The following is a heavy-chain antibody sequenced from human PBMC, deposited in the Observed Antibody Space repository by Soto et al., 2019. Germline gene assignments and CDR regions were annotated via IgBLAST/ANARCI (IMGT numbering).Heavy chain of an antibody. V-gene: IGHV1-69*02. CDR3: ARGSYQGFYYMDV. D-gene: IGHD2-15*01. CDR1: GGTFSSYT. Sequence: SVKVSCKASGGTFSSYTISWVRQAPGQGLEWMGRIIPILGIANYAQKFQGRVTITADKSTSTAYMELSSLRSEDTAVYYCARGSYQGFYYMDVWGKGTTVTVSS. CDR2: IIPILGIA. J-gene: IGHJ6*03.